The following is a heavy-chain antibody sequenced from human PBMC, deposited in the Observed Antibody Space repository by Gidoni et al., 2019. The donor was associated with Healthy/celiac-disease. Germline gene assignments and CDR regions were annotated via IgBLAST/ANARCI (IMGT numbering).Heavy chain of an antibody. CDR3: AKWGSLWAGSDWFDP. V-gene: IGHV3-23*01. J-gene: IGHJ5*02. Sequence: FTISRDNSKNTLYLQMNSLRAEDTAVYYCAKWGSLWAGSDWFDPWGQGTLVTVSS. D-gene: IGHD3-10*01.